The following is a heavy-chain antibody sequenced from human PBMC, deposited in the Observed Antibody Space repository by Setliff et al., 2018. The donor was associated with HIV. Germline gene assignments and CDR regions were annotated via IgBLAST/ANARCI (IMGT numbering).Heavy chain of an antibody. CDR1: GASISRYY. CDR3: ARATATWLVDN. CDR2: VYHSGGP. D-gene: IGHD2-15*01. Sequence: GTLSLTCAVSGASISRYYWSWIRQPPGKGLEWIGYVYHSGGPNYNPSLKSRLTISTDASKNQFSLKLSSVTTADTAVYYCARATATWLVDNWGQGTLVTVSS. V-gene: IGHV4-59*01. J-gene: IGHJ4*02.